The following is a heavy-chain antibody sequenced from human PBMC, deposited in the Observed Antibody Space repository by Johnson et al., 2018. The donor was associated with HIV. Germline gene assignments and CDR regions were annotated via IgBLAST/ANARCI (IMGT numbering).Heavy chain of an antibody. Sequence: VHLVESGGGLVQPGGSLRLSCAASRFTFSRYWMSWVRQAPGKGLEWVANIKQDGSEKYYVDSVKGRFTISRDNAKNSLYLQMNSLRAEDTALYYCARGGSMWGRLVLGEKGGAFDIWGQGTMVTVSS. V-gene: IGHV3-7*01. CDR2: IKQDGSEK. CDR1: RFTFSRYW. D-gene: IGHD3-16*01. J-gene: IGHJ3*02. CDR3: ARGGSMWGRLVLGEKGGAFDI.